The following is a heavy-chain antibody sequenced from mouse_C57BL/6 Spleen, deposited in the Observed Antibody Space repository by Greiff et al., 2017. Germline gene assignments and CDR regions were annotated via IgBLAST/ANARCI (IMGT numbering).Heavy chain of an antibody. D-gene: IGHD2-4*01. V-gene: IGHV6-3*01. CDR2: IRLKSDNYAT. CDR3: ILYYDYGVAY. Sequence: EVKLMESGGGLVQPGGSMKLSCVASGFTFSNYWMNWVRQSPEKGLEWVAQIRLKSDNYATHYAESVKGRFTISRDDSKSSVYLQMNNLRAEDTGIYYCILYYDYGVAYWGQGTLVTVSA. J-gene: IGHJ3*01. CDR1: GFTFSNYW.